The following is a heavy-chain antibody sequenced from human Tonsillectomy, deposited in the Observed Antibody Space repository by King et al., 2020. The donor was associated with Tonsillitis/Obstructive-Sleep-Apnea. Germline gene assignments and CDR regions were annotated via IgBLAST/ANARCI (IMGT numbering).Heavy chain of an antibody. CDR1: GFTFSNAW. V-gene: IGHV3-15*07. CDR3: TTDLRGDFWSGYYYYGMDV. D-gene: IGHD3-3*01. Sequence: VQLVESGGGLVKPGGSLRLSCAASGFTFSNAWMNWVRQAPGKGLEWCGRIKSKTDGGTTDYAAPVKGRFTISRDDSKNTLYLQMNSLKTEDTAVYYCTTDLRGDFWSGYYYYGMDVWGQGTTVTVSS. J-gene: IGHJ6*02. CDR2: IKSKTDGGTT.